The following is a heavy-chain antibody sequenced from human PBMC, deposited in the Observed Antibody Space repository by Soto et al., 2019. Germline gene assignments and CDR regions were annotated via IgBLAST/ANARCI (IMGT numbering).Heavy chain of an antibody. J-gene: IGHJ4*02. CDR2: IYYSGST. V-gene: IGHV4-39*01. Sequence: SETLSLTCTVSGGSISSSSYYWGWIRQPPGKGLEWIGSIYYSGSTYYNPSLKSRVTISVDTSKNQFSLKLSSVTAADTAVYYCARSSKLRYFDWLLPGSYFDYWGQGTLVTVSS. CDR1: GGSISSSSYY. CDR3: ARSSKLRYFDWLLPGSYFDY. D-gene: IGHD3-9*01.